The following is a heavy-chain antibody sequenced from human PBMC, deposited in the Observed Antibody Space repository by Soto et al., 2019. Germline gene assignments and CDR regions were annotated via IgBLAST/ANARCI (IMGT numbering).Heavy chain of an antibody. Sequence: QVQLVQSGAEVKKPGSSVKVSCMATGGTFSSYAISWVRQAPGQALEWMGGIIPIFGTANYAHKFQGRVTITADESTSTAYMELSSLRSEDTAVYYCARDSLSTDQLSVWGQVTLVTASS. CDR2: IIPIFGTA. J-gene: IGHJ4*02. CDR1: GGTFSSYA. CDR3: ARDSLSTDQLSV. V-gene: IGHV1-69*01. D-gene: IGHD1-1*01.